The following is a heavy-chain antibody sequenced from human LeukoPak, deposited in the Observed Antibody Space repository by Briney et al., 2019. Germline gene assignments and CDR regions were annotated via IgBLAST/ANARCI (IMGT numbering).Heavy chain of an antibody. V-gene: IGHV3-23*01. J-gene: IGHJ4*02. Sequence: GGSLRLPCAVSGFTFSSYAMSGARQPSGKALEGGSAISCSCGSTHYADSVKGRFTMSRDNSKNTLYLQMNSLGAEDTDVYYCAKEVGSSEFSYWGQGTLVTVSS. CDR3: AKEVGSSEFSY. CDR1: GFTFSSYA. D-gene: IGHD3-10*01. CDR2: ISCSCGST.